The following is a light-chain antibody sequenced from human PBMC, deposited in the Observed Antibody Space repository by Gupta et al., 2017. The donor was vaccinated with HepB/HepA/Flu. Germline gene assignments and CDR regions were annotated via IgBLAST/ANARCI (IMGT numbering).Light chain of an antibody. CDR3: QSYDSSLSEVV. CDR1: SSNIGAGYD. J-gene: IGLJ2*01. Sequence: QSVLTQPPSVSGAPGQRVTISCTGTSSNIGAGYDVHWYQHLPGTAPKLLIYSNKNRPSGVPDRFSGSKSGTSASLAITGLQAEDEADYYCQSYDSSLSEVVFGGGTKLTVL. CDR2: SNK. V-gene: IGLV1-40*01.